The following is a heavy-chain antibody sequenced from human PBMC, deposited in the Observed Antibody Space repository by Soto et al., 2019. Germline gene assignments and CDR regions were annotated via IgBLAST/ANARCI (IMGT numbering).Heavy chain of an antibody. D-gene: IGHD3-22*01. CDR3: ARLGGFYQAFDS. Sequence: PSETLSLTCTVSGGSVTSGSYYWSWIRQPPGKGLEWIGEINHSGSTNYNPSLKSRVTISVDTSKNQFSLKLSSVTAADTAVYYCARLGGFYQAFDSWGQGALVTVSS. J-gene: IGHJ4*02. CDR2: INHSGST. V-gene: IGHV4-39*07. CDR1: GGSVTSGSYY.